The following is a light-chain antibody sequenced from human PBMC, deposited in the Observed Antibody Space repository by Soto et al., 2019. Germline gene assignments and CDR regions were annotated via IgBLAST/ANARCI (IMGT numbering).Light chain of an antibody. CDR3: EQYNKWPLT. Sequence: EIVMTQSPATLSVSPGERATLSCRASQSVSSNLAWYQQKPGQAPRLLIYGASTRVTGIPARFSGSGSGTEFTLTISSLQSEDFAVYYCEQYNKWPLTFGGGTKVEIK. V-gene: IGKV3D-15*01. CDR2: GAS. J-gene: IGKJ4*01. CDR1: QSVSSN.